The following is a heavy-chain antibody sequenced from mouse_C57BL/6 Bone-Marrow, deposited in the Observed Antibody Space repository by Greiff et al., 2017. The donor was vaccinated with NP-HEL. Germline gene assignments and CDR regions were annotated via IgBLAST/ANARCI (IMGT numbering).Heavy chain of an antibody. D-gene: IGHD1-1*01. Sequence: VKLKQSGAELARPGASVKLSCKASGYTFTSYGISWVKQRTGQGLEWIGEIYPRSGNTYYNEKFKGKATLTADKSSSTAYMELRSLTSEDSAVYVWARSYYYGSSPYWYFDVWGTGTTVTVSS. J-gene: IGHJ1*03. CDR2: IYPRSGNT. V-gene: IGHV1-81*01. CDR3: ARSYYYGSSPYWYFDV. CDR1: GYTFTSYG.